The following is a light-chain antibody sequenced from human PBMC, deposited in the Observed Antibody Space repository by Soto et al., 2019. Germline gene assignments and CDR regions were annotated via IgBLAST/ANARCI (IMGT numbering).Light chain of an antibody. V-gene: IGLV1-51*01. Sequence: QSLLTQPPSVSAAPGQKVTISCSGSNSNLENDYIFWYQQFPGTAPKLLIYDNYKRPSGIPDRFSASKSATSATLAITGLQTGDEADYYCGTWRGSLSAVVFGGGTQLTVL. J-gene: IGLJ7*01. CDR3: GTWRGSLSAVV. CDR2: DNY. CDR1: NSNLENDY.